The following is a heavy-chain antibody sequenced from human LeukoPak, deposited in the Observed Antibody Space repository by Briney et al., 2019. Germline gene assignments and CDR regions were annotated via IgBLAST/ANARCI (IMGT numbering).Heavy chain of an antibody. Sequence: GGSLRLSCAASGFTFSNYWMSWVRQAPGKGLEWVANIKQDESKRYYVGSVKGRFTISRDNAKNSLYLQMNSLRAEDTAVYHCAREASLYCSGNNCYWAFDLWGQGTLVTVSS. CDR2: IKQDESKR. J-gene: IGHJ5*02. D-gene: IGHD2-2*01. CDR3: AREASLYCSGNNCYWAFDL. CDR1: GFTFSNYW. V-gene: IGHV3-7*01.